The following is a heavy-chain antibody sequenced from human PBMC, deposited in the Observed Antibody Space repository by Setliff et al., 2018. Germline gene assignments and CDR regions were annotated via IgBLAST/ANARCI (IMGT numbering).Heavy chain of an antibody. CDR3: ARGRHHDTLSGYIDF. Sequence: GGSLRLSCAASGFTFSSYALHWVRQAPGKGLEWVTLISYEGIDKYYADSVKGRFTVSRDNSKNTPYLQMNSLRAEDTAFYYCARGRHHDTLSGYIDFLGQGTLVTVSS. D-gene: IGHD3-9*01. CDR2: ISYEGIDK. CDR1: GFTFSSYA. J-gene: IGHJ4*02. V-gene: IGHV3-30*04.